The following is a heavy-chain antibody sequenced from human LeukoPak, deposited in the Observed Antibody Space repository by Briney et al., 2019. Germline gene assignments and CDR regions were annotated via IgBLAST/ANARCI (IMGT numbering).Heavy chain of an antibody. D-gene: IGHD1-1*01. Sequence: GGSLRLSCAASGFTFSSYALSWVRQAPGKGLEWVSAIGGSGDNRYYADSAKGRFTISRDNSKNTLYLQMNSLRAEDTAVYYCAKDHRPPRYNWNDVPIDYWGQGTLVTVSS. V-gene: IGHV3-23*01. CDR2: IGGSGDNR. CDR1: GFTFSSYA. J-gene: IGHJ4*02. CDR3: AKDHRPPRYNWNDVPIDY.